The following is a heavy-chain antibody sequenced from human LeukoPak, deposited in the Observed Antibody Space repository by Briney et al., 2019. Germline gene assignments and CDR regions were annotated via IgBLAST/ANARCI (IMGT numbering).Heavy chain of an antibody. V-gene: IGHV4-4*07. CDR2: IYTSGST. CDR1: GGSISSYY. J-gene: IGHJ4*02. Sequence: SETLPLTCTVSGGSISSYYWSWIRQPAGKGLEWIGRIYTSGSTNYNPSLKSRVTMSVDTSKNQFSLKLSSVTAADTAVYYCARDSTDIVLIGVMYYFDYWGQGTLVTVSS. CDR3: ARDSTDIVLIGVMYYFDY. D-gene: IGHD2-8*01.